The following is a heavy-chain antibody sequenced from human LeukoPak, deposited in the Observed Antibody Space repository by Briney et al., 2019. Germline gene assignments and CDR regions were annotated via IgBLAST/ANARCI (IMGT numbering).Heavy chain of an antibody. Sequence: GGSLRLSCAASGFAFNTYSMDWVRQAPGKGLEWVSFIFSSSTYIYYTDSVKGRFTISRDNARNSLYLQMDNLRAEDTGVYYCARDFYDGFALDYWGQGTLVTVSS. D-gene: IGHD2/OR15-2a*01. J-gene: IGHJ4*02. CDR3: ARDFYDGFALDY. CDR1: GFAFNTYS. CDR2: IFSSSTYI. V-gene: IGHV3-21*03.